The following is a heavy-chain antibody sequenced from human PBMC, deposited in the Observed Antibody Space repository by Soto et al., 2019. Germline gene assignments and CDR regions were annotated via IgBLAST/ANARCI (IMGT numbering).Heavy chain of an antibody. CDR2: INHSGST. V-gene: IGHV4-34*01. CDR3: AGGLAGADYYYGMDV. Sequence: QVQLQQWGAGLLKPSETLSLTCAVYGGSFSGYYWSWIRQPPGKGLEWIGEINHSGSTNYNPSLKSRVTISVDTSKNQFSLKLRSVTAADTAVYYCAGGLAGADYYYGMDVWGQGTTVTVSS. J-gene: IGHJ6*02. CDR1: GGSFSGYY. D-gene: IGHD6-19*01.